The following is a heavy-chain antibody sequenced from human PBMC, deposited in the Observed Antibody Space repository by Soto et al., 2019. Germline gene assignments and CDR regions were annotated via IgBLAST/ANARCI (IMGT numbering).Heavy chain of an antibody. CDR2: IIPIFGTA. Sequence: QVQLVQSGAEVKKPGSSVKVSCKASGGTFSSYAISWVRQAPGQGLEWMGGIIPIFGTANYAQKFQGRVTITADESTSTAYMELSSLRSEDTAVYYCARDGFLVDTAMAPYFCYWGQGTLVHVSS. V-gene: IGHV1-69*01. CDR3: ARDGFLVDTAMAPYFCY. CDR1: GGTFSSYA. D-gene: IGHD5-18*01. J-gene: IGHJ4*02.